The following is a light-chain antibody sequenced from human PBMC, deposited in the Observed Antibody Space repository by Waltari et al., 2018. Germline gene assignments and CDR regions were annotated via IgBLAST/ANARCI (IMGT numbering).Light chain of an antibody. CDR1: SSDVGSYNS. V-gene: IGLV2-11*01. J-gene: IGLJ3*02. CDR2: SVN. CDR3: CSYSSSATWV. Sequence: QSALIQSPSVSGSPGQSVTISCTGTSSDVGSYNSVSWYQQHPSTVPKPMIYSVNTQPSGVPDRFSGSKSGNTASMTISGLQTEDEPAFYCCSYSSSATWVFGGGTKLTVL.